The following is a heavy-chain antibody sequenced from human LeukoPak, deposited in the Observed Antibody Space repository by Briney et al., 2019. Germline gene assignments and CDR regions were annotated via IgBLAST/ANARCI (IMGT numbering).Heavy chain of an antibody. CDR2: IYYSGST. V-gene: IGHV4-39*01. Sequence: SETLSLTCSVSGGSISSSSYYWGWIRQPPGKKLEWIGNIYYSGSTYYNPSLKSRVTISVDTSKNQFSLKLSSATAADTAVYYCARPQRYSMYALDYWGQGTLVTVSS. D-gene: IGHD5/OR15-5a*01. J-gene: IGHJ4*02. CDR3: ARPQRYSMYALDY. CDR1: GGSISSSSYY.